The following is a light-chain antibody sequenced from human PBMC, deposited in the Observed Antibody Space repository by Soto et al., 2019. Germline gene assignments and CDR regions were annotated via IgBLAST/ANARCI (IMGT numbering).Light chain of an antibody. J-gene: IGKJ4*01. CDR1: QSVSSSY. Sequence: EIVLTQSPGTLSLSPGERATLSCRAGQSVSSSYLAWYQQKSGQAPRLLIYGASSRATGIPDRFSGSGSGTDFTLTISRLEPEDFAVYYCQQYGSSPKLTFGGGTKVDIK. CDR2: GAS. CDR3: QQYGSSPKLT. V-gene: IGKV3-20*01.